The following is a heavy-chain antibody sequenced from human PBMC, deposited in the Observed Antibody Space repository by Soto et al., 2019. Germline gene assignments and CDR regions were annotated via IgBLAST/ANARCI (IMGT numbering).Heavy chain of an antibody. CDR3: AKDLQAYGDYNYYYYGMDV. D-gene: IGHD4-17*01. CDR2: ISYDGHNK. J-gene: IGHJ6*01. CDR1: GFTFTTFG. Sequence: QVQLVESGGGVVQPGGSLRLSCTASGFTFTTFGIHWVRQAPGKGLEWVALISYDGHNKYYSDSVKGRFTISRDNYKNTLYLEMNSLRAEDTAVYYCAKDLQAYGDYNYYYYGMDVCGQGTTVSVSS. V-gene: IGHV3-30*18.